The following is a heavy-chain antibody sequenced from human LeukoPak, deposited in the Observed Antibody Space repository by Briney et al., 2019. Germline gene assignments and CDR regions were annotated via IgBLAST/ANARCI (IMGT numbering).Heavy chain of an antibody. D-gene: IGHD6-13*01. CDR1: GFTFDDYA. J-gene: IGHJ6*03. CDR3: AKDGYSSSKIRRYYYYYYYMDV. V-gene: IGHV3-9*01. Sequence: TGGSLRLSCAASGFTFDDYAMHWVRQAPGKGLEWVSGISRNSGSIGYADSVKGRFTISRDNAKNSLYLQMNSLRAEDTALYYCAKDGYSSSKIRRYYYYYYYMDVWGKGTTVTVSS. CDR2: ISRNSGSI.